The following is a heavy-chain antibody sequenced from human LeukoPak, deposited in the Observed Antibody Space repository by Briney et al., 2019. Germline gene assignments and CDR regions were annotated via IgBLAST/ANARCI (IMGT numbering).Heavy chain of an antibody. CDR3: AKAPLIYCSGGICYTGGYYYYGMDV. Sequence: PGGSLRLSCAVSGFTFSSYGMHWVRQAPGKGLEWVAFIRYDGSNEYYADSVKGQFTISRDNSKNTLYLQMNSLRAEDTAVYYCAKAPLIYCSGGICYTGGYYYYGMDVWGQGTTVTVSS. V-gene: IGHV3-30*02. CDR2: IRYDGSNE. D-gene: IGHD2-15*01. CDR1: GFTFSSYG. J-gene: IGHJ6*02.